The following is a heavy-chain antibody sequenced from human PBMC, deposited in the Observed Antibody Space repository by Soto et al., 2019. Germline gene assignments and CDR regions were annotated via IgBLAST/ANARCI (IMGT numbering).Heavy chain of an antibody. CDR3: ARQRTTVVTQAYFDH. D-gene: IGHD2-21*02. CDR1: GESISSSSYY. J-gene: IGHJ4*02. Sequence: SETLSLACIVSGESISSSSYYWGWIRQPRGKGLEWIGSIYYSGRTYYNPSFKSRVTISIDTSKNQFSLKLSSVTATDTAVYYCARQRTTVVTQAYFDHWGQGALVTVSS. V-gene: IGHV4-39*01. CDR2: IYYSGRT.